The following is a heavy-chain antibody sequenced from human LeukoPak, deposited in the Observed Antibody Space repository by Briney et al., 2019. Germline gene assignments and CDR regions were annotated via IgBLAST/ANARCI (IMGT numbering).Heavy chain of an antibody. CDR3: ARRPYCGGDCYSVGAFDS. V-gene: IGHV3-21*01. CDR2: ISSSSSYI. D-gene: IGHD2-21*02. CDR1: GFTFSSYE. J-gene: IGHJ3*02. Sequence: GGSLRLSCAASGFTFSSYEMNWVRQAPGKGLEWVSFISSSSSYIYYADSVKGRFTISRDNAKNSLSLQMNSLRAEDTAVYYCARRPYCGGDCYSVGAFDSWGQGTMVTVSS.